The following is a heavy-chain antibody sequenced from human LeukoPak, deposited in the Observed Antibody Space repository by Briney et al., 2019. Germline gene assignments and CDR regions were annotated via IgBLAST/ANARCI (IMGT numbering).Heavy chain of an antibody. V-gene: IGHV4-4*02. J-gene: IGHJ4*02. D-gene: IGHD3-22*01. Sequence: PSETLSLTCAVSGDSISSSHWWSWVRQPPGKGLEWIGEIYHSGSTNYNPSLKSRVTISVDKFKNQFSLKLGSVTAADTAVYYCARVKYDSSGYCYDHWGQGTLVTVSS. CDR3: ARVKYDSSGYCYDH. CDR2: IYHSGST. CDR1: GDSISSSHW.